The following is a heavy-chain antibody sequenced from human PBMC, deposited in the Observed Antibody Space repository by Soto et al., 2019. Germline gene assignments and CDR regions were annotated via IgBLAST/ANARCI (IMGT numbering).Heavy chain of an antibody. CDR3: ENDRGGSGWPQFDC. J-gene: IGHJ4*02. V-gene: IGHV3-23*01. D-gene: IGHD1-26*01. CDR2: VAADGGGT. Sequence: WSLRLSCTASGFTFCSNIINWVRQPPGTGLEWISIVAADGGGTSNADSVKCRFRISRDKSKYTLYLHMDNLRVRDTAISYCENDRGGSGWPQFDCWGQGTQVTVSS. CDR1: GFTFCSNI.